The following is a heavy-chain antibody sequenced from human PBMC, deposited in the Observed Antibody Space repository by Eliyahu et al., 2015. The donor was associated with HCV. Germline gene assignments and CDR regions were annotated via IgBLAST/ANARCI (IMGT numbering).Heavy chain of an antibody. CDR2: INHSGST. CDR1: GGSXSGYY. CDR3: ARGQCSSPSCYFDY. Sequence: QVQLQQWGAGLLKPSETLSLTCAVYGGSXSGYYWGWIRQPPGKGLEWIGEINHSGSTDYNPSLKSRVTVSVDTSKNQFSLKVSSVTAADTAVYYCARGQCSSPSCYFDYWSQGTPVTVSS. J-gene: IGHJ4*02. V-gene: IGHV4-34*01. D-gene: IGHD2-2*01.